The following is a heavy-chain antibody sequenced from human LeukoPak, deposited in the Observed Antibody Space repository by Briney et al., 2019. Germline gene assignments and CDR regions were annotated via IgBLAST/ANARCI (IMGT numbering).Heavy chain of an antibody. J-gene: IGHJ3*02. D-gene: IGHD3-22*01. CDR1: GGSISSYY. CDR3: ARHMFNYDSSGYYNDAFDI. CDR2: IYTSGST. V-gene: IGHV4-4*07. Sequence: PSETLSLTCTVSGGSISSYYWSWIRQPAGKGLEWIGRIYTSGSTNYNPSLKSRVTMSVDTSKNQFSLKLSSVTAADTAVYYCARHMFNYDSSGYYNDAFDIWGQGTMVTVSS.